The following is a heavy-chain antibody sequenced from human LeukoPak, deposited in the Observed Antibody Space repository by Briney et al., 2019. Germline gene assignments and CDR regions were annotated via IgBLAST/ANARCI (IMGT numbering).Heavy chain of an antibody. CDR2: ISYDGSNK. J-gene: IGHJ3*02. V-gene: IGHV3-30-3*01. CDR3: ARASLGYYYGSGSYLRMVAFDI. CDR1: GFTFSSYA. Sequence: GGSLRLSCAASGFTFSSYAMHWVRQAPGKGLEWVAVISYDGSNKYYADSVKGRFTISRDNSKNTLYLQMNSLRAEDTAVYYCARASLGYYYGSGSYLRMVAFDIWGQGTMVTVSS. D-gene: IGHD3-10*01.